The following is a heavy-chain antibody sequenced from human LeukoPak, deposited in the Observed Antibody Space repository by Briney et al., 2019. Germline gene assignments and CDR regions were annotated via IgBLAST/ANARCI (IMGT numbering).Heavy chain of an antibody. J-gene: IGHJ1*01. V-gene: IGHV4-34*01. CDR3: ARYLDYGGNSRVFQH. D-gene: IGHD4-23*01. Sequence: SETLSLTCAVYGGSLSAYYWTWIRQPPGKGLEWIGEINHGGSTNYNPSLKSRVTISIDTSKNQFSLKLSSVTAADTAFYYCARYLDYGGNSRVFQHWGQGTLVTVSS. CDR2: INHGGST. CDR1: GGSLSAYY.